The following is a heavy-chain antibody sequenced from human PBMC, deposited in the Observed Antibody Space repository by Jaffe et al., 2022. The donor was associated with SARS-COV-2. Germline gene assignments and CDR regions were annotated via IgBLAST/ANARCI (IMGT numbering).Heavy chain of an antibody. CDR2: ISYDGSNK. CDR3: AKDLSPPNYYDSRGGSIDY. Sequence: QVQLVESGGGVVQPGRSLRLSCAASGFTFSSYGMHWVRQAPGKGLEWVAVISYDGSNKYYADSVKGRFTISRDNSKNTLYLQMNSLRAEDTAVYYCAKDLSPPNYYDSRGGSIDYWGQGTLVTVSS. D-gene: IGHD3-22*01. J-gene: IGHJ4*02. V-gene: IGHV3-30*18. CDR1: GFTFSSYG.